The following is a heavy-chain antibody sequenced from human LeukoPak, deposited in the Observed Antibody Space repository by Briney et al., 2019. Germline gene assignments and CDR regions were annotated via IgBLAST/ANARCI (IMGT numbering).Heavy chain of an antibody. V-gene: IGHV4-59*12. Sequence: PSETLSLTCTVSGGSLSSYFWTWIRQPPGKGLEWIGYIYHSGSTNYNPSLKSRVTISVDTSKNQFSLHLSSVTPDDTAVYYCARGTGSLDYWGQGTLVTVSS. CDR3: ARGTGSLDY. CDR2: IYHSGST. J-gene: IGHJ4*02. CDR1: GGSLSSYF. D-gene: IGHD1-26*01.